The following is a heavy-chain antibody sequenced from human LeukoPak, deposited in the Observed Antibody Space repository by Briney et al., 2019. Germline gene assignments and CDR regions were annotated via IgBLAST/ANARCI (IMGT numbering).Heavy chain of an antibody. CDR3: ARDGYGSGKGFFDY. CDR1: GYTFTSYG. Sequence: EASVKVSCTASGYTFTSYGFSWVRQAPGQGPEWMGWISAYDGNTNSAQKFQGRDTMTTDTSTSTAYMELRSLGSDDTAVYYCARDGYGSGKGFFDYWGQGTLVTVSS. J-gene: IGHJ4*02. V-gene: IGHV1-18*01. D-gene: IGHD3-10*01. CDR2: ISAYDGNT.